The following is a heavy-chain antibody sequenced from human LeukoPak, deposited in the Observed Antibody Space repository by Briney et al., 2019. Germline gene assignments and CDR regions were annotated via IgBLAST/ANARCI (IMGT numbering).Heavy chain of an antibody. J-gene: IGHJ3*02. Sequence: PSETLSLTCTVSGGSISSYYWSWIRQPPGKGLEWIGYIYYSGSTNYNPSLKSRVTISVDTSKNQFSLKLSSVTAADTAVYYCARHARNGARPAFDIWGRGTMVTVSS. CDR3: ARHARNGARPAFDI. D-gene: IGHD1-26*01. CDR2: IYYSGST. V-gene: IGHV4-59*08. CDR1: GGSISSYY.